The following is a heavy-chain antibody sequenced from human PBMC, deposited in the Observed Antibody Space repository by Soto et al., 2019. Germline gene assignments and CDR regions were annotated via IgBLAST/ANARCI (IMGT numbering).Heavy chain of an antibody. CDR3: ARSQGGSSSLDIYYYYYYGMDV. CDR1: GGTFSSYA. J-gene: IGHJ6*02. V-gene: IGHV1-69*01. CDR2: IIPIFGTA. Sequence: QVQLVQSGAEVKKPGSSVKVSCMAPGGTFSSYAISWVRQAPGQGLEWMGGIIPIFGTAKYAQKFQGRVTITADESTSTGYMELSSLRSEDTAVYYCARSQGGSSSLDIYYYYYYGMDVWGQGTTVTVSS. D-gene: IGHD2-15*01.